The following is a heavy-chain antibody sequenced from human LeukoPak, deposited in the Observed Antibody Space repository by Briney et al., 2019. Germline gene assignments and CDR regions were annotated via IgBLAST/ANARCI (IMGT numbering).Heavy chain of an antibody. D-gene: IGHD1-26*01. Sequence: GGSLRLSCSASGFTVSSNYMSWVRQAPGKGLEWVSAISGGSADTYYADSVKGRFTISRDNSKNTLYLQMNSLRAEDTAVYYCAKLHYESGSYRHFDYWGQGTLVTVSS. J-gene: IGHJ4*02. CDR3: AKLHYESGSYRHFDY. CDR2: ISGGSADT. CDR1: GFTVSSNY. V-gene: IGHV3-23*01.